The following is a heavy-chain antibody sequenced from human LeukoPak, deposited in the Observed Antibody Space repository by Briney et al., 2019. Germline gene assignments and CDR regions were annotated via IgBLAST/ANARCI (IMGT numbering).Heavy chain of an antibody. J-gene: IGHJ4*02. CDR1: GGSISSSTYY. D-gene: IGHD4-11*01. V-gene: IGHV4-39*07. CDR2: IYYSGST. CDR3: ARTSFLPLGYSNYLWYYFDY. Sequence: SETLSLTCTVSGGSISSSTYYWGWIRQPPGKGLEWIGSIYYSGSTYYNPSLKSRVTISLDTSKNQFSLNLSSVTAADTAVYYCARTSFLPLGYSNYLWYYFDYWGQGTLVTVSS.